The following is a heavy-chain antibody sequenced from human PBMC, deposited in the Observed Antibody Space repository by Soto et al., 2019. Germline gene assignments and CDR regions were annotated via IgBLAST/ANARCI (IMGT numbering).Heavy chain of an antibody. D-gene: IGHD3-10*01. J-gene: IGHJ6*02. CDR2: IDWDDDK. CDR1: GFSLSTSGMC. V-gene: IGHV2-70*01. Sequence: ASGPTLVNPTQTLTLTCTFSGFSLSTSGMCVSWIRQPPGKALEWLALIDWDDDKYYSTSLKTRLTISKDTSKNQVVLTMTNMDPVDTATYYCARIRGEITMVRGVITQTSAHGMDVWGQGTTVTVSS. CDR3: ARIRGEITMVRGVITQTSAHGMDV.